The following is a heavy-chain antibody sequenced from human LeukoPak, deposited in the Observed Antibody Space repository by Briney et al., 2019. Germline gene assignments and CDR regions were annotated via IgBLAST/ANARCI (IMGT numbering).Heavy chain of an antibody. CDR2: ISFHGSNK. CDR3: ARELPPYYYYMDV. J-gene: IGHJ6*03. V-gene: IGHV3-30*19. Sequence: GGSLRLSCAASGFTFSSYGMHWVRQAPGKGPEWVAVISFHGSNKYYADSVKGRFTISRDNSKNTLYLQMHNLRSEDTAVYYCARELPPYYYYMDVWGKGTTVTVS. CDR1: GFTFSSYG.